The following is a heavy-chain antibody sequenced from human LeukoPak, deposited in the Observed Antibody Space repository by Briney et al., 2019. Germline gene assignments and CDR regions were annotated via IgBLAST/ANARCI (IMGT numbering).Heavy chain of an antibody. CDR3: ARNLGIVGASGVFDY. CDR2: INPSGGST. V-gene: IGHV1-46*01. D-gene: IGHD1-26*01. Sequence: ASVKVSCKASGYTFTSYYMHWVRQAPGHGLEWMGIINPSGGSTSYAQKLQGRVTMTRDTSTSTVYMELSSLRSEDTAVYYCARNLGIVGASGVFDYWGQGTLVTVSS. CDR1: GYTFTSYY. J-gene: IGHJ4*02.